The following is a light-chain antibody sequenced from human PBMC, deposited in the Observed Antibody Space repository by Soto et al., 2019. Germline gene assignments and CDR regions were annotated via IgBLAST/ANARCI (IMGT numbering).Light chain of an antibody. V-gene: IGLV1-40*01. Sequence: QAVVTQPPSVSGAPGQRVTISCTGSSSNIGAGYDVHWYQQLPGTAPKLIIYGNSNRPSGVPDRFSGSKSGTSASLAITGLRAEDEADYYCQSYDSSLSGWVFGGGTQLTVL. CDR1: SSNIGAGYD. J-gene: IGLJ3*02. CDR2: GNS. CDR3: QSYDSSLSGWV.